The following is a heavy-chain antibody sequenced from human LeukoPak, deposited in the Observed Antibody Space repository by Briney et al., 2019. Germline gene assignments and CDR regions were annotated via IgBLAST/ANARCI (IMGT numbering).Heavy chain of an antibody. D-gene: IGHD2-2*02. CDR3: ARDGVWRDCSSTSCYTVALGIDI. V-gene: IGHV4-31*03. CDR1: GGSISSGGYY. J-gene: IGHJ3*02. CDR2: XXYSGST. Sequence: PSETLSLTCTVSGGSISSGGYYWSWIRQHPGKGXXXXXXXXYSGSTYYNPSLKSRVTISVDTSKNQFSLKLSSVTAADTAVYYCARDGVWRDCSSTSCYTVALGIDIWGQGTMVTVSS.